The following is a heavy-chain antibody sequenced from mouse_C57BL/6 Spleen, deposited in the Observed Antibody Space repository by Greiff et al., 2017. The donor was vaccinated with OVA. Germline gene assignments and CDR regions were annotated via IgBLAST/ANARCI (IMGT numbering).Heavy chain of an antibody. V-gene: IGHV1-55*01. Sequence: QVQLQQPGAELVKPGASVKMSCKASGYTFTSYWITWVKQRPGQGLEWIGDIYPGSGSTNYNEKFKSKATLTVDTSSSTAYMQLSSLTSEDSAVXYCARNDYDDPAMDYWGQGTSVTVSS. CDR3: ARNDYDDPAMDY. CDR1: GYTFTSYW. J-gene: IGHJ4*01. CDR2: IYPGSGST. D-gene: IGHD2-4*01.